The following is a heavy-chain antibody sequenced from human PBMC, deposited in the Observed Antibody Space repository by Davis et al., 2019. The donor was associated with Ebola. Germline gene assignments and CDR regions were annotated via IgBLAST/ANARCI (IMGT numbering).Heavy chain of an antibody. D-gene: IGHD2-15*01. CDR1: GFTFSGSA. V-gene: IGHV3-73*01. CDR2: IRSKANSYAT. J-gene: IGHJ4*02. Sequence: LSLTCAASGFTFSGSAMHWVRQASGKGLEWVGRIRSKANSYATAYAASVKGRFTISRDDSKNTAYLQMNSLKTEDTAVYYCTRPGGTIGYCSGGSCSTPDYWGQGTLVTVSS. CDR3: TRPGGTIGYCSGGSCSTPDY.